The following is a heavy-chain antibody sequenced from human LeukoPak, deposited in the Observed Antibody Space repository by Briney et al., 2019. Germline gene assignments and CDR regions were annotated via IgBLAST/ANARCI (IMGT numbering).Heavy chain of an antibody. CDR2: IYYSGST. CDR3: ARTRFYGSGSHNWFDP. Sequence: SETLSLTCTVSGGSISSYYWSWLRQPPGKGLEWIGYIYYSGSTNYNPSLKSRVTISVDTSKNQFSLKLSSVTAADTAVYYCARTRFYGSGSHNWFDPWGQGTLVTVSS. CDR1: GGSISSYY. J-gene: IGHJ5*02. V-gene: IGHV4-59*01. D-gene: IGHD3-10*01.